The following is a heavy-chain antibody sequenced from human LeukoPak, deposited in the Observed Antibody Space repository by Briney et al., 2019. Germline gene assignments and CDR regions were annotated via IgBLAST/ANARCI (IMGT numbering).Heavy chain of an antibody. D-gene: IGHD3-16*01. CDR1: GFIFSRYG. CDR2: ISYDGSNK. CDR3: ARTALFGGRLTTPGLDY. J-gene: IGHJ4*02. V-gene: IGHV3-30*03. Sequence: PGGSLRLSCAASGFIFSRYGMHWVRQAPGKGLEWVAVISYDGSNKYYADSVKGRFTISRDNAKNSLYLQMNSLRAEDTAVYYCARTALFGGRLTTPGLDYWGQGTLVTVSS.